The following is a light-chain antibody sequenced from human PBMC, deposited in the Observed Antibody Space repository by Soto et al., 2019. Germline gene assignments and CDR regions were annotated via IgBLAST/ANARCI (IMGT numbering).Light chain of an antibody. CDR2: GAS. Sequence: TQFPSTLNFSPGERATLSCRASQTVTSNYLAWYQQKPGQAPRLLIYGASTRATGIPARFSGSGSGTEFTLTISSLQCADFAVYYCQHRRNWPHTFGQGTKVDIK. J-gene: IGKJ1*01. V-gene: IGKV3-15*01. CDR3: QHRRNWPHT. CDR1: QTVTSN.